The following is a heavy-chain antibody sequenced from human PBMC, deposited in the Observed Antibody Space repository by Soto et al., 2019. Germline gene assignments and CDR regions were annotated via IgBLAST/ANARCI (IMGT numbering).Heavy chain of an antibody. CDR3: ARDWAARDFDY. V-gene: IGHV3-33*01. D-gene: IGHD3-16*01. CDR2: IWYDGSNK. CDR1: GFTFSSYG. Sequence: GGSLRLSCAASGFTFSSYGMHWVRQAPGKGLEWVAVIWYDGSNKYYADSVKGRFTISRDNSKNTLYLQMNSLRAEDTAVYYCARDWAARDFDYWGQGTLVTVSS. J-gene: IGHJ4*02.